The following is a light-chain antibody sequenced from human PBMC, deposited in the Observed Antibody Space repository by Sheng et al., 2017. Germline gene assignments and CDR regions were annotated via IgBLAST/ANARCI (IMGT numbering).Light chain of an antibody. CDR3: QQRGGWR. V-gene: IGKV3-20*01. CDR2: GAS. CDR1: QSLISDY. J-gene: IGKJ2*03. Sequence: EIVLTQSPGTLSLSPGERVTLFCRASQSLISDYFAWYQQKPGQAPRLLIYGASTRATGIPARFSGSGSGTEFTLTISSLQSEDFAVYYCQQRGGWRFGQGTKLEIK.